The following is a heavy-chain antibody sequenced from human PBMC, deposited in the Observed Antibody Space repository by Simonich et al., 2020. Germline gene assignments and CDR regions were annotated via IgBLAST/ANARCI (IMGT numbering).Heavy chain of an antibody. Sequence: QVQLVQSGAEVKKPGASVKVSCKASGYTFTGYYMHWVRQAPGQGFEWMGWINPNRGGKNYEQKFQGRVTMTRDTSISTAYMELSRLRSDDTAVYYCARVRFEAFDIWGQGTMVTVSS. V-gene: IGHV1-2*02. CDR2: INPNRGGK. CDR1: GYTFTGYY. CDR3: ARVRFEAFDI. J-gene: IGHJ3*02.